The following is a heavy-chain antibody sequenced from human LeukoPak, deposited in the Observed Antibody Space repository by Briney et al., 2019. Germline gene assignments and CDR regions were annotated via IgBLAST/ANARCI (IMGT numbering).Heavy chain of an antibody. CDR1: GGSISSGGYY. CDR3: ARAEMATIKWDY. CDR2: IYHSGST. Sequence: PSETLSLTCTVSGGSISSGGYYWSWIRQPPGKGLEWIGYIYHSGSTYYNPSLKSRVTISADTSKNQFSLKLSSVTAADTAVYYCARAEMATIKWDYWGQGTLVTVSS. J-gene: IGHJ4*02. D-gene: IGHD5-24*01. V-gene: IGHV4-30-2*01.